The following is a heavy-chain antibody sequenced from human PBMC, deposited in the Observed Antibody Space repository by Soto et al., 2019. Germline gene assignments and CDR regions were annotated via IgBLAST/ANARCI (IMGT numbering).Heavy chain of an antibody. Sequence: QVQLVQSGAEVKKPGASVKVSCKASGYTFTSYDINWVRQATGQGLEWMGWMNPNSGNTGYAQKIQGRVTMTRNTSIRTAFMELRSLRSEATAVYYCARVLEELTGNAEGYNWFDPWGKGTLVIVAS. CDR2: MNPNSGNT. D-gene: IGHD1-20*01. J-gene: IGHJ5*02. V-gene: IGHV1-8*02. CDR1: GYTFTSYD. CDR3: ARVLEELTGNAEGYNWFDP.